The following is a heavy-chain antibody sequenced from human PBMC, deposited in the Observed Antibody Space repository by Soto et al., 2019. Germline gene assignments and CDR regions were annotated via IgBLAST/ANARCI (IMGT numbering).Heavy chain of an antibody. V-gene: IGHV3-15*01. D-gene: IGHD3-10*01. CDR1: GFTFNYAW. J-gene: IGHJ6*02. CDR3: TTMSPILSSLHRHYYYGMDV. Sequence: EVQLVESGGGLVKPGGSLRLSCAASGFTFNYAWMSWVRQAPGKGLEWVGRIKSKTDGGTTDYAAPVKGRFTISRDDSKSTLYLQMNSLKTEDTAVYYCTTMSPILSSLHRHYYYGMDVWGQGTTVTVSS. CDR2: IKSKTDGGTT.